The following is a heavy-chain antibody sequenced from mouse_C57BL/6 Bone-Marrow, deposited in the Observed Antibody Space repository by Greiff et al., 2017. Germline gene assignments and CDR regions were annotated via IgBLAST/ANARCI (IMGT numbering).Heavy chain of an antibody. CDR1: GYTFTSYT. CDR3: EKGLYYGTTGLAMDY. Sequence: QVQLQQSGAELARPGASVKMSCKASGYTFTSYTMHWVKQRPGQGLEWIGYINPSSGYTKYNQKFKDKATLTADKSSSTAYMQLSSLTSEDSAVYYCEKGLYYGTTGLAMDYWGQGTSVTVSS. J-gene: IGHJ4*01. CDR2: INPSSGYT. D-gene: IGHD2-1*01. V-gene: IGHV1-4*01.